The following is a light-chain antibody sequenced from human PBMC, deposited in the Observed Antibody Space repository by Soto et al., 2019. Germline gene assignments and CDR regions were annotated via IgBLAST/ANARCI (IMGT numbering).Light chain of an antibody. CDR2: GAS. V-gene: IGKV3-20*01. CDR3: QQYGSSPPWT. CDR1: QSVSSSY. Sequence: EIVLTQSPGTLSLSPGERATLSCRASQSVSSSYLAWYQQKPGQAPRLLIYGASSRATGIPDRFSCSGSGTYFTLTISRLEPEDFAVYYCQQYGSSPPWTFGQGTKVESK. J-gene: IGKJ1*01.